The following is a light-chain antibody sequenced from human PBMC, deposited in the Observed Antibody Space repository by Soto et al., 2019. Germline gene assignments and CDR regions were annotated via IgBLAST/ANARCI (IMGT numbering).Light chain of an antibody. CDR3: CSYADLIL. V-gene: IGLV2-23*01. CDR1: SSDVGNYNL. Sequence: QSALTQPASVSGSPGQSITISCTGTSSDVGNYNLVSWYQQHPGKAPKLIIYEGSKRPSGVSNRFSGSKSGNMASLTISGLQTEDEADYYCCSYADLILFGGGTKLTVL. CDR2: EGS. J-gene: IGLJ2*01.